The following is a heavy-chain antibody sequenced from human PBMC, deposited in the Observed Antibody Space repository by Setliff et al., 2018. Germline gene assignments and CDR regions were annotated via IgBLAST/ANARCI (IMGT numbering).Heavy chain of an antibody. Sequence: GSLRLSCAASGFTFSSYWTHWVRQAPGKGRVWVSRVNSDGSSTSYADPVKGRFTISRDTAKNSLYLQMNSLRAEDAAVYYCARGIHPGGYFDYWGQGTLVTVSS. V-gene: IGHV3-74*01. CDR1: GFTFSSYW. CDR2: VNSDGSST. J-gene: IGHJ4*02. D-gene: IGHD3-10*01. CDR3: ARGIHPGGYFDY.